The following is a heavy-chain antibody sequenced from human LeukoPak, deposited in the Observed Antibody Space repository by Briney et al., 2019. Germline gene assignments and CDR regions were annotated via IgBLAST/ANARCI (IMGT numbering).Heavy chain of an antibody. J-gene: IGHJ4*02. V-gene: IGHV3-30-3*01. CDR1: GFTFSSYA. CDR2: ISYDGSNK. D-gene: IGHD1-26*01. CDR3: ARDGGVGATALDY. Sequence: GGSLRLSCAASGFTFSSYAMHWVRQAPGKGLEGVAVISYDGSNKYYADSVKGRFTISRDNSKNTLYLQMNSLRAEDTAVYYCARDGGVGATALDYWGQGTLVTVSS.